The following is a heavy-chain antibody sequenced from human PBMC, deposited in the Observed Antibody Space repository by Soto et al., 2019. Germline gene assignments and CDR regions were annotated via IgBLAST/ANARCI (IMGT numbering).Heavy chain of an antibody. CDR1: GGSISSYR. D-gene: IGHD3-10*01. CDR2: LNTYGNT. J-gene: IGHJ4*02. Sequence: PSETLSLTCTVSGGSISSYRWSWIRQPAGKGLEWIGRLNTYGNTHYNPSLKSRVTVSVDTSRNQFSLTLRSVTTADRALYFCARGVYGAYLDYWGQGIPVTVSS. CDR3: ARGVYGAYLDY. V-gene: IGHV4-4*07.